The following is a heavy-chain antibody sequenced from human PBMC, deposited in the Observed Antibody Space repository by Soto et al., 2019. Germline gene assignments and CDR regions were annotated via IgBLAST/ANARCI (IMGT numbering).Heavy chain of an antibody. D-gene: IGHD2-21*01. J-gene: IGHJ6*02. Sequence: GGSLRLSCAASGFTFDDYGMHWVRQGPGKGLERVSGLTWNSGTIGYAAPVKGRFTLSRDNGKNSLYLQMSSLTTEDTAVYYCAKGRLARDTIDVWAQETPVRDSS. CDR1: GFTFDDYG. CDR3: AKGRLARDTIDV. V-gene: IGHV3-9*01. CDR2: LTWNSGTI.